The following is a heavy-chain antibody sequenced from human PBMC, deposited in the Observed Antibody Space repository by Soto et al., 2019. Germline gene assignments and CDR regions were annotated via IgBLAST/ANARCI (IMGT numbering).Heavy chain of an antibody. J-gene: IGHJ4*02. V-gene: IGHV4-38-2*01. CDR3: AVVLHDSSGSYFDF. D-gene: IGHD3-22*01. CDR2: IHHSGSS. Sequence: SETLSLTCAVSGYSLSSDHYWGWVRQPPGKGLEWIGSIHHSGSSYNNPSLKGRLTISVDTSDNQFSLKLSSVTAADTAVYYCAVVLHDSSGSYFDFWGPGTLVTVSS. CDR1: GYSLSSDHY.